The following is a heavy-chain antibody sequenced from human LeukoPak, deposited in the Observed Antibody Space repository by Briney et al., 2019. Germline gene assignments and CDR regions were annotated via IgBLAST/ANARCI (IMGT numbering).Heavy chain of an antibody. CDR1: GGSFSGYY. J-gene: IGHJ3*02. CDR3: ARDQGRYYDFWSGYLNSQKPDAFDI. D-gene: IGHD3-3*01. CDR2: INHGGIT. Sequence: PSETLSLTCAVYGGSFSGYYWSWIRQPPGKGLEWIGEINHGGITNYKTSLKSRVTISVDPSKNQFSLKMDSVTAADTAVYYCARDQGRYYDFWSGYLNSQKPDAFDIWGQGTMVTVSS. V-gene: IGHV4-34*01.